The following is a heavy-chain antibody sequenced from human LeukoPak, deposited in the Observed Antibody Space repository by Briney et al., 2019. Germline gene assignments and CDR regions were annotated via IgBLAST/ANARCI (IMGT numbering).Heavy chain of an antibody. D-gene: IGHD4-23*01. CDR1: GSTFSSYS. CDR2: ISSSSSDI. V-gene: IGHV3-21*01. Sequence: GGSLRLSCAASGSTFSSYSMNWVRQAPGKGLEWVSSISSSSSDIYYADSVKGRFTISRDNAKNSLYLQMNSLRAEDTAVYYCARVLEVVTPRDYYYYMDVWGKGTTVTVSS. J-gene: IGHJ6*03. CDR3: ARVLEVVTPRDYYYYMDV.